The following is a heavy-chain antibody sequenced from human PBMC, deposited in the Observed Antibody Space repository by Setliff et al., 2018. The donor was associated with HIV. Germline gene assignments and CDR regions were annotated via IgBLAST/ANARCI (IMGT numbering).Heavy chain of an antibody. CDR1: GVSLTGYH. CDR3: ASQSPAHDY. D-gene: IGHD2-2*01. V-gene: IGHV4-34*01. J-gene: IGHJ4*02. Sequence: PSETLSLTCSVSGVSLTGYHWSWIRQSAGKELEWIAEITPSGRTNYSPSLKSRLSLSIESSKNQFSLKLSSVTAADTAVYYCASQSPAHDYWGQGTLVTVSS. CDR2: ITPSGRT.